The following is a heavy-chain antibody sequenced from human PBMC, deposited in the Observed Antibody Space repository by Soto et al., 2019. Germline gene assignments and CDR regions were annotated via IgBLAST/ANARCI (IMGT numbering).Heavy chain of an antibody. D-gene: IGHD2-15*01. CDR3: ARGRHCSDNRCSDYNGMDV. V-gene: IGHV1-69*12. Sequence: QVQLVQSGAEVKKPGSSVKVSCKAPGGTFTTYGITWVRQAPGQGLEWMGEIIPMLGTSTFAQNFQGRVTITADESTNTAYMELRSLTSEDTAVYFCARGRHCSDNRCSDYNGMDVWGQGTTVTVSS. J-gene: IGHJ6*02. CDR1: GGTFTTYG. CDR2: IIPMLGTS.